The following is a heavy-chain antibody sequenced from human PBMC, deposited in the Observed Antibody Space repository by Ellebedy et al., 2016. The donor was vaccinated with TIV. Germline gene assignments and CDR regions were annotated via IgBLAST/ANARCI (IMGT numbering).Heavy chain of an antibody. CDR3: ARDPGGGGDFGDNWFDP. J-gene: IGHJ5*02. CDR2: LYPDAKT. D-gene: IGHD2-21*01. V-gene: IGHV3-66*01. CDR1: GIIVSDYF. Sequence: PGGSLRPSCEASGIIVSDYFMNRVRQAPGKGLEWVSVLYPDAKTNYTDSVNGRFIVSRDSSKNTLYLQMNSLTAEDTAVYYCARDPGGGGDFGDNWFDPWGQGTLVTVSS.